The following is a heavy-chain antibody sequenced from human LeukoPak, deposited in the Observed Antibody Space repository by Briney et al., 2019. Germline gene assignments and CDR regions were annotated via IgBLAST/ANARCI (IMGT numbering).Heavy chain of an antibody. CDR3: ARGMKQVGLLKTGASLDP. CDR2: VYDTGST. Sequence: PSETLSLTRTVSGDSLSSSFWCWIPQPPGKGLEWIGYVYDTGSTNYNPSLKSRVTISVDTSKNQFSLNLNSVTAADTAVYYCARGMKQVGLLKTGASLDPWGQGTLVTVSS. V-gene: IGHV4-59*01. CDR1: GDSLSSSF. J-gene: IGHJ5*02. D-gene: IGHD3-10*01.